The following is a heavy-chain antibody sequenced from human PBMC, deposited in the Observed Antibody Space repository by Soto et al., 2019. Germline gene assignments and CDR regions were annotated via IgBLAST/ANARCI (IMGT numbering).Heavy chain of an antibody. D-gene: IGHD3-22*01. CDR3: ARRGYYYDSSGYPAHGWFDP. CDR1: GGSFSGYY. CDR2: INHSGST. V-gene: IGHV4-34*01. Sequence: SETLSLTCAVYGGSFSGYYWSWIRQPPGKGLEWIGEINHSGSTNYNPSLKSRVTISVDTSKNQFSLKLSSVTAADTAVYYCARRGYYYDSSGYPAHGWFDPWGQGTLDTVSS. J-gene: IGHJ5*02.